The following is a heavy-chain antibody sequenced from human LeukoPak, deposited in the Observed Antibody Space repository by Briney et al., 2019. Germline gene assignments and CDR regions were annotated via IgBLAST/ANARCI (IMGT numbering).Heavy chain of an antibody. Sequence: GGSLRLSCAASGFTFSSYEMNWVRQAPGKGLEWVSYISSSGSTIYYADSVKGRFTISRDIAKNSLYLQMNSLRAEDTAVYYCARVGVYSSSWPVSDYWGQGTLVTVSS. V-gene: IGHV3-48*03. CDR3: ARVGVYSSSWPVSDY. CDR1: GFTFSSYE. CDR2: ISSSGSTI. J-gene: IGHJ4*02. D-gene: IGHD6-13*01.